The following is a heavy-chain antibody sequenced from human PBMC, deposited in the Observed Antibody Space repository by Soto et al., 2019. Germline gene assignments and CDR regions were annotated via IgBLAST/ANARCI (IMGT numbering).Heavy chain of an antibody. CDR3: ARRRAWGYCSSTSCPSPFDY. D-gene: IGHD2-2*01. CDR2: IYYSGST. CDR1: GGSIISSSYY. J-gene: IGHJ4*02. Sequence: SETLSLTCTVSGGSIISSSYYWVWIRQPPGKGLEWIGSIYYSGSTYYNPSLKSRVTISVDTSKNQFSLKLSSVTAADTAVYYCARRRAWGYCSSTSCPSPFDYWGQGTLVTVSS. V-gene: IGHV4-39*01.